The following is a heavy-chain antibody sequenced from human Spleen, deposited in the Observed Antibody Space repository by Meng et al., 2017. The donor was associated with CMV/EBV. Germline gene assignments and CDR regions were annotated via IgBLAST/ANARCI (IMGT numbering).Heavy chain of an antibody. J-gene: IGHJ3*02. CDR1: GYSISSGYY. Sequence: SETLSLTCTVSGYSISSGYYWGWIRQPPGKGLEWIGSIYHSGSTYYNPSLKSRVTISVDTSKNQFSLKLSSVTAADTAVYYCARVPDDCGSAFDIWGQGTMVTVSS. D-gene: IGHD2-21*02. CDR2: IYHSGST. V-gene: IGHV4-38-2*02. CDR3: ARVPDDCGSAFDI.